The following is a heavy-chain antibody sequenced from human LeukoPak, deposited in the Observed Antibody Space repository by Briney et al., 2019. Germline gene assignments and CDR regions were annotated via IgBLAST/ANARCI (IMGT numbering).Heavy chain of an antibody. D-gene: IGHD6-19*01. V-gene: IGHV3-21*01. CDR2: ISSNSNYI. CDR1: GFTFSSYS. Sequence: PGGSLRLSCAASGFTFSSYSMNWVRQAPRKGLEWVSSISSNSNYIYYADSVKGRFTISRDNAKNSLHLQMNSLRAEDTAVYYCTRDNGSGWYIYWGQGTLVTVSS. CDR3: TRDNGSGWYIY. J-gene: IGHJ4*02.